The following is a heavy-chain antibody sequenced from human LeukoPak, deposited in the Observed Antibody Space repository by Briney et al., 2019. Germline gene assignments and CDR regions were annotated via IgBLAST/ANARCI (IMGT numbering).Heavy chain of an antibody. V-gene: IGHV1-8*01. CDR1: GYTFTSYD. CDR2: MNPNSGNT. Sequence: ASVKVSCKASGYTFTSYDINWARQATGQGLEWMGWMNPNSGNTGYAQKFQGRVTMTRNTSISTAYMELSSLRAEDTAVYYCAKDYPTPELGFDYWGQGTLVTVSS. J-gene: IGHJ4*02. D-gene: IGHD1-14*01. CDR3: AKDYPTPELGFDY.